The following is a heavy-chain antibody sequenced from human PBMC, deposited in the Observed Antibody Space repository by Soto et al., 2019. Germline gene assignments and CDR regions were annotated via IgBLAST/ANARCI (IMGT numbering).Heavy chain of an antibody. V-gene: IGHV1-3*01. J-gene: IGHJ4*02. Sequence: ASVKVSCKASGYTFTTYDMHWVRQAPGQRLEWMGWINAGNGNTKYSQKFQGRVTITRDTSASTAYMELSSLRSEDTAVYYCARDGRNGGYFDYWGQGTLVTVSS. D-gene: IGHD2-8*01. CDR1: GYTFTTYD. CDR3: ARDGRNGGYFDY. CDR2: INAGNGNT.